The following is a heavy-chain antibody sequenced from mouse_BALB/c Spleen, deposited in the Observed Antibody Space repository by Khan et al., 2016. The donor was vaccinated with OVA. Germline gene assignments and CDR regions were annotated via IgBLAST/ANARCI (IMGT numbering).Heavy chain of an antibody. J-gene: IGHJ4*01. Sequence: QIQLVQSGPELKKPGETVRISCKASGYTFTTAGIQWVQRMPGKGLKWIGWINTHSGVPKYAEDFKGRFAFSLEISVNTAYLQITNLKNEDTATYFGAGGGAGYNRSDGGAMEYWGQGTSVTVSS. D-gene: IGHD1-2*01. V-gene: IGHV9-4*02. CDR2: INTHSGVP. CDR1: GYTFTTAG. CDR3: AGGGAGYNRSDGGAMEY.